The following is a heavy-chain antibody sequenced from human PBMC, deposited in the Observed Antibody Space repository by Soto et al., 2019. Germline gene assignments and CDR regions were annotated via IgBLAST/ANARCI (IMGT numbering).Heavy chain of an antibody. V-gene: IGHV1-18*01. CDR3: ARAWIQLWFALSGGEYYYMDV. Sequence: ASVKVSCKASGYTFTSYGISWVRQAPGQGLEWMGWISAYNGNTNYAQKLQGRVTMTTDTSTSTVYMELRCLRSDDTAVYYCARAWIQLWFALSGGEYYYMDVWGKGTTVTVSS. D-gene: IGHD5-18*01. J-gene: IGHJ6*03. CDR1: GYTFTSYG. CDR2: ISAYNGNT.